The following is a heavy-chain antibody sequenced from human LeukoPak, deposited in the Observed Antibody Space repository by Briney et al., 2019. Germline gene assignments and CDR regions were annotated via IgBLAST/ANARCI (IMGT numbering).Heavy chain of an antibody. V-gene: IGHV3-53*01. J-gene: IGHJ5*01. CDR2: IYAGGNT. CDR1: GFTFTTYW. Sequence: GESLRLSCAASGFTFTTYWMTWVRQAPGKGLEWVSMIYAGGNTYYRDSVEGRFTISRDSSKNTVFLHMSGLRDDDTAVYYCVGGHDLEFEFWGQGTLVIVSS. CDR3: VGGHDLEFEF. D-gene: IGHD4-23*01.